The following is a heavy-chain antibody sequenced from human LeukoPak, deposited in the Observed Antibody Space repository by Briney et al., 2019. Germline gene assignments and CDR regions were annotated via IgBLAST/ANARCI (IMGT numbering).Heavy chain of an antibody. Sequence: GGSLRLSCAASGFTFSSYAMSWVRQAPGKGLEWVSAISGSGGSTYCADSVKGRFTISRDNSKNTLYLQMNSLRAEDTAVYYCAKVDGYCSGGSCYRFFDYWGQGTLVTVSS. V-gene: IGHV3-23*01. CDR1: GFTFSSYA. CDR2: ISGSGGST. CDR3: AKVDGYCSGGSCYRFFDY. D-gene: IGHD2-15*01. J-gene: IGHJ4*02.